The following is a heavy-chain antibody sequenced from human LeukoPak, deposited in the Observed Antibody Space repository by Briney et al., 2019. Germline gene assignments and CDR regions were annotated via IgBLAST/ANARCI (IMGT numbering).Heavy chain of an antibody. CDR2: IAYDRSNK. D-gene: IGHD5-12*01. V-gene: IGHV3-30-3*01. CDR1: GFTFSSYA. Sequence: GRSLRLSCAASGFTFSSYAVQWARQAPGKGLEWVAVIAYDRSNKNYGDSVNGPFTMSRENSKYTLYLQMKSLRDEDTAVYYCAGGYSGYDPLRFDPWGQGTLVTVSS. CDR3: AGGYSGYDPLRFDP. J-gene: IGHJ5*02.